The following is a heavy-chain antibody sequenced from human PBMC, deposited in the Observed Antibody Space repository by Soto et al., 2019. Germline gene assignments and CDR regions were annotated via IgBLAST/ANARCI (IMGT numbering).Heavy chain of an antibody. J-gene: IGHJ4*02. Sequence: PSETLSLTCAVSGGSFNGYYWTWIRQPPGKGLEWIGEINHSGGANYNPSLKSRVTMSVDTSKNQFSLKLTSATAADTALYFCARPVWFGNMGYFDSWGQGTLVTVSS. CDR1: GGSFNGYY. CDR3: ARPVWFGNMGYFDS. V-gene: IGHV4-34*01. D-gene: IGHD3-10*01. CDR2: INHSGGA.